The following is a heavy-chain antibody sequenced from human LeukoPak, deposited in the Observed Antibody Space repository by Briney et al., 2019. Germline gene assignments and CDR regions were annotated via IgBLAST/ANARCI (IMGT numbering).Heavy chain of an antibody. CDR3: ARDLDGYRSGNGA. Sequence: GGSLGLSCAASGFTFSNYWMHWVRQAPGKGLVWVSRINTDGSSTDYADSVKGRFTTSRDNAKNTLYLQMNSLRAEDTAVYYCARDLDGYRSGNGAWGQGTLVTVSS. CDR1: GFTFSNYW. CDR2: INTDGSST. V-gene: IGHV3-74*01. J-gene: IGHJ5*02. D-gene: IGHD5-12*01.